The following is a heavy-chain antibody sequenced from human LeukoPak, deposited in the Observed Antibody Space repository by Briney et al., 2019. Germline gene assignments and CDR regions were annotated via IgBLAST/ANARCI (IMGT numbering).Heavy chain of an antibody. D-gene: IGHD6-13*01. CDR1: GYTFTGYY. CDR2: INPNSGGT. Sequence: GASVKVSCKASGYTFTGYYMHWVRQAPGQGLEWMGWINPNSGGTNYAQKFQGRVTMTRDTSISTAYMELRSLRSDDTAVYYCAREDMAAADFGGPWFDPWGQGTLVTVSS. V-gene: IGHV1-2*02. J-gene: IGHJ5*02. CDR3: AREDMAAADFGGPWFDP.